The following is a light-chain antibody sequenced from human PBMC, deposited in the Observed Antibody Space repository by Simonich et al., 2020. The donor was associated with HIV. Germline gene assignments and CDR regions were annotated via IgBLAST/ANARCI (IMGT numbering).Light chain of an antibody. CDR1: QGISNS. V-gene: IGKV1-NL1*01. Sequence: DIQMTQSPSSLSASVGERVTITCRASQGISNSLAWYQQKPGKAPKLLLYAASRLESGVPSRFSGSGSGTDYTLTISSLQPEDFATYYCQQYYSTRTFGQGTKVEIK. CDR2: AAS. J-gene: IGKJ1*01. CDR3: QQYYSTRT.